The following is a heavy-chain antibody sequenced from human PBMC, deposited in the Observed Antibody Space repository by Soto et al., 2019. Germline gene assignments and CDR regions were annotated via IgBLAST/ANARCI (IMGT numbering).Heavy chain of an antibody. Sequence: PGGSLRLSCAASGFTFSSYWMSWVRQAPGKGLEWVANIKQDGSEKYYVDSVKGRFTISRDNAKNSLYLQMNSLRAEDTAVYYCARDLAVTIFGVVIIERGLFDYWGQGTLVTVSS. D-gene: IGHD3-3*01. V-gene: IGHV3-7*01. CDR1: GFTFSSYW. J-gene: IGHJ4*02. CDR3: ARDLAVTIFGVVIIERGLFDY. CDR2: IKQDGSEK.